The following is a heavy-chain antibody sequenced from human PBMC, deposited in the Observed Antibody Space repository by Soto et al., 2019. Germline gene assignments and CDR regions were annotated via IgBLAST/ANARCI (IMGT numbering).Heavy chain of an antibody. CDR2: INPASGST. CDR1: GCTFTHYY. J-gene: IGHJ4*02. Sequence: QVPLVQSGAEVKKPGASVKLSCRTSGCTFTHYYIHWVRQAPGQGLEWLAIINPASGSTNYAQDFQGRVTLTMDTSTTTVYMELSGLRAEDTAIFYCARDLAAGDYWGQGTLVTVSS. D-gene: IGHD6-13*01. V-gene: IGHV1-46*01. CDR3: ARDLAAGDY.